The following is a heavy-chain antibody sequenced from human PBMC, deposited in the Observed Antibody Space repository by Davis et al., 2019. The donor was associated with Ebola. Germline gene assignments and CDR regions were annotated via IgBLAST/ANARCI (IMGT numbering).Heavy chain of an antibody. D-gene: IGHD5-18*01. CDR2: IRSSGSTT. J-gene: IGHJ4*02. Sequence: GESLKISCAASGFTFSNYAMAWVRQAPGKGLEWVSAIRSSGSTTYYADSVKGRFTISRHNSKNTLYLQMNSLRAEDTAVYYCARYGYSYGYGYWGQGTLVTVSS. CDR1: GFTFSNYA. CDR3: ARYGYSYGYGY. V-gene: IGHV3-23*01.